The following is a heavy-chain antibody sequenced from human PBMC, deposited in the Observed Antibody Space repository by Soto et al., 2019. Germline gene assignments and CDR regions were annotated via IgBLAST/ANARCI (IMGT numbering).Heavy chain of an antibody. Sequence: QVQLVQSGAEGKKPGASVKVSCKASGYTFTSYGISWVRQAPGQGLEWMGWISAYNGNTNYAQKLQGRVTMTTDTSTSTAYIELRSLRSDDTAVYYCARDPLGELSPYYYYGMDVWGQGTTVTVSS. CDR3: ARDPLGELSPYYYYGMDV. CDR2: ISAYNGNT. D-gene: IGHD3-16*01. CDR1: GYTFTSYG. J-gene: IGHJ6*02. V-gene: IGHV1-18*01.